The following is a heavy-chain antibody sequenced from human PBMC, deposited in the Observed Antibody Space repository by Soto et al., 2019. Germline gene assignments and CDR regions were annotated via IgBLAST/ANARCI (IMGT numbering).Heavy chain of an antibody. CDR3: AKDKDGYNYYWFDP. CDR2: ISGSGGST. D-gene: IGHD5-12*01. CDR1: GFTFGTFA. J-gene: IGHJ5*02. Sequence: GGSPRPSCPASGFTFGTFAMTWVRRVPGKGLEWVSAISGSGGSTYYADSVKGRFTISRDNSKNTLYLQMNSLRAEDTAVYYCAKDKDGYNYYWFDPWGQGTLVTVSS. V-gene: IGHV3-23*01.